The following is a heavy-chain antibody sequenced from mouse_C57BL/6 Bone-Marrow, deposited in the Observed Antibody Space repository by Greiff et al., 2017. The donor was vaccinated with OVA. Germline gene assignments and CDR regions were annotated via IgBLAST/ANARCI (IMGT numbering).Heavy chain of an antibody. Sequence: EVKLQESGGGLVQPGGSMKLSCVASGFTFSNYWMNWVRQSPEKGLEWVAQIRLKSDNYATHYAVSVKGRFTISSDDSKSSVYRQMNNLRAEDTGIYYCTVDSSGSGYDIDYWGQGTTLTVSS. J-gene: IGHJ2*01. V-gene: IGHV6-3*01. CDR3: TVDSSGSGYDIDY. CDR1: GFTFSNYW. D-gene: IGHD3-2*02. CDR2: IRLKSDNYAT.